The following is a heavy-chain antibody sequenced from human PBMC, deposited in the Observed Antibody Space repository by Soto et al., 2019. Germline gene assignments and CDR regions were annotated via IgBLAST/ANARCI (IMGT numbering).Heavy chain of an antibody. J-gene: IGHJ3*02. CDR3: ARGGGVGVAGSAAFDM. Sequence: QLHLVQSGAVVKKPGASVTVSCSASGYPVTAYYMHWVRQAPGRGLEWMGGINPATGAAKYTKTFPGRVNMARDTSTSTVFMELSGLTSGDTAVFYCARGGGVGVAGSAAFDMWGQGTLVTVSS. D-gene: IGHD3-3*01. CDR2: INPATGAA. CDR1: GYPVTAYY. V-gene: IGHV1-2*02.